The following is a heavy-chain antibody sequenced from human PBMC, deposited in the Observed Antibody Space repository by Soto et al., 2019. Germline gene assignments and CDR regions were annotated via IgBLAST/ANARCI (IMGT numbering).Heavy chain of an antibody. D-gene: IGHD3-10*01. CDR1: GFTFSLYS. Sequence: EVQLVESGGGLVQPGGSLRLSCAASGFTFSLYSMSWVRQAPGKGLEWVSYISRSSTGIHYADSVKGRFTISRDDATNSMQLQMNSLRDGDTAVYYCARAVTWGLDVWGQGTTVSIPS. CDR2: ISRSSTGI. J-gene: IGHJ6*02. CDR3: ARAVTWGLDV. V-gene: IGHV3-48*02.